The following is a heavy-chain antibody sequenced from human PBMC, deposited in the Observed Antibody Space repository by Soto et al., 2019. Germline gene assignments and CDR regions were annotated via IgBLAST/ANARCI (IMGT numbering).Heavy chain of an antibody. J-gene: IGHJ6*02. V-gene: IGHV4-31*03. CDR2: IYYSGST. CDR1: GGSISSGGYY. Sequence: NLSETLSLTCTVSGGSISSGGYYWSWIRQHPGKGLEWIGYIYYSGSTYYNPSLKSRVTISVDTSKNQFSLKLSSVTAADTAVYYCARDSSYCGGDCSDYYYYGMDVWGQGTTVTVSS. CDR3: ARDSSYCGGDCSDYYYYGMDV. D-gene: IGHD2-21*02.